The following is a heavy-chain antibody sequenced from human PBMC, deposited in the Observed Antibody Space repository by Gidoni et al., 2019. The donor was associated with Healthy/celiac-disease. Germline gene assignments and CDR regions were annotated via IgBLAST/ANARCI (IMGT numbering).Heavy chain of an antibody. CDR1: GFTFSSYG. J-gene: IGHJ2*01. Sequence: QVQLVESGGGVVQPGRSLRLSCAASGFTFSSYGMHWVRQAPGKGLEWVAVISYDGSNKYYADSVKGRFTISRDNSKNTLYLQMNSLRAEDTAVYYCAKGGVLPGQYWYFDLWGRGTLVTVSS. CDR2: ISYDGSNK. V-gene: IGHV3-30*18. D-gene: IGHD3-3*01. CDR3: AKGGVLPGQYWYFDL.